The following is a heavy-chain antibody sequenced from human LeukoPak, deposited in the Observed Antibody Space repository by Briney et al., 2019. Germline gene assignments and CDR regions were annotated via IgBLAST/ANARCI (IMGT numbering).Heavy chain of an antibody. V-gene: IGHV5-51*01. Sequence: GESLKISCKGSGYSFTTFWIGWVRQMPGKGLEWMGIIYPGDSDTRYSPSFQGQVTISADKSISTAYLQWSSLKASDTAIYYCATNKVTGNWPHHFDYWGQGTLVTVSS. CDR1: GYSFTTFW. D-gene: IGHD1-14*01. J-gene: IGHJ4*02. CDR2: IYPGDSDT. CDR3: ATNKVTGNWPHHFDY.